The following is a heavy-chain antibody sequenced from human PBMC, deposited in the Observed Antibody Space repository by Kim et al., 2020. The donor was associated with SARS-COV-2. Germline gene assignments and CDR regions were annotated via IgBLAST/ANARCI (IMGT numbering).Heavy chain of an antibody. CDR2: INPNSGGT. CDR3: ARDSNSLAAQFDY. Sequence: ASVKVSCKASGYTFTGYYMHWVRQAPGQGLEWMGWINPNSGGTDYAQRFQGRVTMTRDTSISTAYMELSRLRSDDTAVYYCARDSNSLAAQFDYWGQGTLVTVSS. V-gene: IGHV1-2*02. J-gene: IGHJ4*02. CDR1: GYTFTGYY. D-gene: IGHD2-8*01.